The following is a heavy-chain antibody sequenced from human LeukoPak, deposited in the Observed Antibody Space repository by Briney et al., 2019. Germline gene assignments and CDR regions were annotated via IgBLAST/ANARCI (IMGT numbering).Heavy chain of an antibody. V-gene: IGHV4-39*01. CDR1: GGSISSTKYY. J-gene: IGHJ4*02. Sequence: SETLSLTCTVSGGSISSTKYYWGWVRQPPGKGLEWIGSIFYTGNTFYNPSLKSRVTMSVHTSKNQFSLKLSSVAAADTAVYYCSRMTTVTAVFDYWGQGTLVTVSS. CDR3: SRMTTVTAVFDY. D-gene: IGHD4-17*01. CDR2: IFYTGNT.